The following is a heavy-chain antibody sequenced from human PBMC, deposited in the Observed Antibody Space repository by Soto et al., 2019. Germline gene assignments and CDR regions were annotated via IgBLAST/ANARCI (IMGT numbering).Heavy chain of an antibody. J-gene: IGHJ4*02. CDR3: ARDGPYSSYINYFDY. V-gene: IGHV3-33*01. Sequence: GGSLRLSCAASGFTFSSYGMHWVRQAPGKGLEWVAVIWYDGSNKYYADSMKGRFTISRDNSKNTLYLQMNSLRAEDTAVYYCARDGPYSSYINYFDYWGQGTLVTVSS. CDR1: GFTFSSYG. D-gene: IGHD6-6*01. CDR2: IWYDGSNK.